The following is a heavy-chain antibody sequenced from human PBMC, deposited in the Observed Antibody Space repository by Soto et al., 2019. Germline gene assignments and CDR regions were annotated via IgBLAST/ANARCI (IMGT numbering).Heavy chain of an antibody. CDR1: GGSISSLNDY. CDR2: IFDSGTA. D-gene: IGHD2-8*02. Sequence: QVQLEQSGPGLVKPSQTLSLTCKISGGSISSLNDYWSWIRQSPGEGLEWIGYIFDSGTAPYNPSLKGRVRISGDTSQSPFSLTIQSVTVPDTAVYYCAREVSWTGDLDYWGQGILVTVSS. CDR3: AREVSWTGDLDY. V-gene: IGHV4-31*02. J-gene: IGHJ4*02.